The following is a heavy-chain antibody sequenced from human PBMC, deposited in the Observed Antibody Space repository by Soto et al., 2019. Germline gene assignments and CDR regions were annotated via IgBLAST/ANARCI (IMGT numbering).Heavy chain of an antibody. V-gene: IGHV3-30*18. J-gene: IGHJ6*02. CDR3: AKDRPQIPYYYGSGSLRLGYYYYGMDV. D-gene: IGHD3-10*01. Sequence: GGSLRLSCAASGFTFSSYGMHWVRQAPGKGLEWVAVISYDGSNKYYADSVKGRFTISRDNSKNTLYLQMNSLRAEDTAVYYCAKDRPQIPYYYGSGSLRLGYYYYGMDVWGQGTTVTVSS. CDR2: ISYDGSNK. CDR1: GFTFSSYG.